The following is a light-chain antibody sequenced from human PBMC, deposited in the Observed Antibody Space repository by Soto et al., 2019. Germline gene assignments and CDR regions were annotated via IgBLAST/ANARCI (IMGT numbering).Light chain of an antibody. CDR2: AAS. CDR1: QSISSY. Sequence: DIQMTQSPSSLSASVGDRVTITCRASQSISSYLNWYQQKPGKAPKLLIYAASSLQSGVPSRFTGRGSGTEFTITISSLQPEDFATYYCQQSYSTPFTFGPGTKVDIK. J-gene: IGKJ3*01. V-gene: IGKV1-39*01. CDR3: QQSYSTPFT.